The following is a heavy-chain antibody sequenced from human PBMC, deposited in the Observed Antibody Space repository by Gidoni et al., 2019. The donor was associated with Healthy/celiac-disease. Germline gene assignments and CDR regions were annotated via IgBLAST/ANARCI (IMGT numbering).Heavy chain of an antibody. D-gene: IGHD6-13*01. Sequence: ITLKESGPTRVKRTTTLTRTCTFSGISLRNSGVGVGWIRQPPGKALEWLALIYCDDDKRYSPSLKSRLTITKDTSKNQVVLTMTNMDPVDTATYYCAHRAAASNWFDPWGQGTLVTVSA. CDR2: IYCDDDK. CDR1: GISLRNSGVG. J-gene: IGHJ5*02. CDR3: AHRAAASNWFDP. V-gene: IGHV2-5*02.